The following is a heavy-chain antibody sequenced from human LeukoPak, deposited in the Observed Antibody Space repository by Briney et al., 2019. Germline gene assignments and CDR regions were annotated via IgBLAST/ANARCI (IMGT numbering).Heavy chain of an antibody. Sequence: PGGSPRLSCAASGFTFSSYAMSWVRQAPGKGLEWVSAISGSGGTTYYADSVKGRLIISRDNSKNTLFLQMNSLRAEDTAVYYCAKILDDYYYFGMDVWGQGTTVAVSS. D-gene: IGHD1-26*01. J-gene: IGHJ6*02. CDR2: ISGSGGTT. V-gene: IGHV3-23*01. CDR1: GFTFSSYA. CDR3: AKILDDYYYFGMDV.